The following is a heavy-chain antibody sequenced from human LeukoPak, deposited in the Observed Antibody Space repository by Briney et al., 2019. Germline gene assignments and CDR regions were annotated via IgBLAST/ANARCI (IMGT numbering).Heavy chain of an antibody. CDR2: ISYIGST. Sequence: SETLSLTCTVSGGSISSYYWSWIRQPPGKGLEWIGYISYIGSTNYNPSLKSRVTISVDTSKNQFSLKLNSVTAADTAVYYCARGRVYSSGWYWDYWGQGTLVTVAS. D-gene: IGHD6-19*01. V-gene: IGHV4-59*01. CDR3: ARGRVYSSGWYWDY. CDR1: GGSISSYY. J-gene: IGHJ4*02.